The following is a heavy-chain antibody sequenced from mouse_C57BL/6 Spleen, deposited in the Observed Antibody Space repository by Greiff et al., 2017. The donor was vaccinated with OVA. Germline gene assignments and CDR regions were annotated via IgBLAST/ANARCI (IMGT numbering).Heavy chain of an antibody. D-gene: IGHD1-1*01. CDR1: GYTFTSYW. CDR3: AIEGGSSYWYFDV. Sequence: QVQLQQPGAELVKPGASVKVSCKASGYTFTSYWMHWVKQRPGQGLEWIGRIHPSDSDTNYNQKFKGKATLTEDKSSSTAYMQLSSLTSEDSAVYYCAIEGGSSYWYFDVWGTGTTVTVSS. V-gene: IGHV1-74*01. CDR2: IHPSDSDT. J-gene: IGHJ1*03.